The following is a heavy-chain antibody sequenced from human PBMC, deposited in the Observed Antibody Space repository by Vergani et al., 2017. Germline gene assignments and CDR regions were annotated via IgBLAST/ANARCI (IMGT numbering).Heavy chain of an antibody. J-gene: IGHJ4*02. CDR1: GYTFTGYY. CDR3: ATELVGATIMSDY. D-gene: IGHD1-26*01. V-gene: IGHV1-69*06. CDR2: ILPLFGTP. Sequence: QVQLVQSGAEVKRPGASVKVSCKASGYTFTGYYLHWVRLAPGQGLEWMGGILPLFGTPTYAEKFQGRVTITADTSTDTAYMELSSLRSEDTAVYYCATELVGATIMSDYWGQGTLVTVSS.